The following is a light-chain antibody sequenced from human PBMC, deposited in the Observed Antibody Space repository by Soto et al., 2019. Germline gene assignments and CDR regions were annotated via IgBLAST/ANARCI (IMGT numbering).Light chain of an antibody. CDR2: DVS. V-gene: IGLV2-14*03. Sequence: QSALTQPASVSGSPGQSITISCTGTSSDVGGNKYFSWYQHYPGKAPKLMICDVSNRPSGVSNRFSGSKSGNTASLTISGLQAEDEADYYCSAFTGTTYGFGTGTKVTVL. CDR1: SSDVGGNKY. CDR3: SAFTGTTYG. J-gene: IGLJ1*01.